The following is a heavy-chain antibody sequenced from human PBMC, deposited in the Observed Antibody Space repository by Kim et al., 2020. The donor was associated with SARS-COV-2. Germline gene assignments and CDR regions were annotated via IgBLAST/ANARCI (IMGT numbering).Heavy chain of an antibody. J-gene: IGHJ6*02. V-gene: IGHV3-66*01. Sequence: GRFAISRDNSKNTLYLQMNSRRAEDTAVYYCARDATDYGDYWSGYYYGMDVWGQGTTVTVSS. D-gene: IGHD4-17*01. CDR3: ARDATDYGDYWSGYYYGMDV.